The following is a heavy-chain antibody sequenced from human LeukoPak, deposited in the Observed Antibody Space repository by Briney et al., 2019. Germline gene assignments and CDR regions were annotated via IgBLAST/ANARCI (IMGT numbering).Heavy chain of an antibody. CDR2: IKQDGSER. J-gene: IGHJ4*02. CDR1: GFTFSNFW. D-gene: IGHD3-9*01. Sequence: GGSLRLSCGAPGFTFSNFWMLWVRQALGKGLEWVSNIKQDGSERYYVDSVKGRFTISRDNAKSSLYLQMNSLRAEDTAVYYCASRANSRYPYYLDWWGEGTLVTVSS. CDR3: ASRANSRYPYYLDW. V-gene: IGHV3-7*05.